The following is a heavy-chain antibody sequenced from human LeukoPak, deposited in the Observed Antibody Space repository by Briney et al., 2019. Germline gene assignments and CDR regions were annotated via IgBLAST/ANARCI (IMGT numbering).Heavy chain of an antibody. CDR3: ARDTTRDYGDST. CDR2: ISYDGSNK. J-gene: IGHJ4*02. V-gene: IGHV3-30-3*01. D-gene: IGHD4-17*01. CDR1: GFTFSSYA. Sequence: GRSLRLSCAASGFTFSSYAMHWVRQAPGKGLEWVAVISYDGSNKYYADSVKGRFTISRDNAKNSLYLQMNSLRAEDTAVYYCARDTTRDYGDSTGGQGTLVTVSS.